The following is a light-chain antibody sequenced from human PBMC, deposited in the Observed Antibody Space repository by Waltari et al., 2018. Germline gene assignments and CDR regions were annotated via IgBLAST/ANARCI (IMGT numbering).Light chain of an antibody. CDR3: AAWDGTLNGLV. CDR1: SSNIGINT. V-gene: IGLV1-44*01. J-gene: IGLJ3*02. Sequence: QSMLTQPPSASGTPGQRVTISCSGTSSNIGINTVNWSQQFPGTAPKLLIYNNDRRPSGVPDRLSGSKSGTSASLAISGLQSEDEADYYCAAWDGTLNGLVFGGGTKLTVL. CDR2: NND.